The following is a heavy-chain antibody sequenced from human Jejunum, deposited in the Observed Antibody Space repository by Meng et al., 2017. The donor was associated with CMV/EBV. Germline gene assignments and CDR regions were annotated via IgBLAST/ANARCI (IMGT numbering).Heavy chain of an antibody. Sequence: TLSLTCTVSSGSFSSNSSYWGWIRQPPGKGLEWIGTIYYGGSAYYNPSLKSRVTISVDTSKNQFSLKLTSVTAADTAVYYCVRRYLDWGRGTLVTVSS. CDR3: VRRYLD. CDR1: SGSFSSNSSY. D-gene: IGHD3-16*02. V-gene: IGHV4-39*01. J-gene: IGHJ4*02. CDR2: IYYGGSA.